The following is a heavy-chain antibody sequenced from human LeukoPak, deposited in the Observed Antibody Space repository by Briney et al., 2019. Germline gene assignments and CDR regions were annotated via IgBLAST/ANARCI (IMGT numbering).Heavy chain of an antibody. D-gene: IGHD4-17*01. Sequence: GGSLRLSCAASGFTFSSFAMTWVRQAPGKGLEWVSSITGSHGPTYNTDSVKGRFTISRDNSQNTLYLQMNSLRAEDTAVYYCTKDLNGDYVGAFDPWGQGTLVTVSS. CDR1: GFTFSSFA. CDR2: ITGSHGPT. V-gene: IGHV3-23*01. J-gene: IGHJ5*02. CDR3: TKDLNGDYVGAFDP.